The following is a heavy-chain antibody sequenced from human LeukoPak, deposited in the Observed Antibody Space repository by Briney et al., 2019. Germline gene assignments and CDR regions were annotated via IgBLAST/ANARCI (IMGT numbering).Heavy chain of an antibody. CDR1: GGTFSSYA. CDR3: ARVPDLYGMDV. V-gene: IGHV1-69*04. D-gene: IGHD1-14*01. CDR2: IIPILGIA. J-gene: IGHJ6*02. Sequence: GAPVKVSCKASGGTFSSYAISWVRQAPGQGLEWMGRIIPILGIANYAQKFQGRVTITADKSTSTAYMELSSLRSEDTAVYYCARVPDLYGMDVWGQGTTVTVSS.